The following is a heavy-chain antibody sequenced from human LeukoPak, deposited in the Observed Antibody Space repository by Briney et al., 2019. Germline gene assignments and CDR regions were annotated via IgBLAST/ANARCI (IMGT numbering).Heavy chain of an antibody. D-gene: IGHD5-18*01. CDR1: GFTFSSYD. CDR2: IGTAGDT. Sequence: GGSLRLSCAASGFTFSSYDMHWVRQATGKGLEWVSAIGTAGDTYYPGSVKGRFTISRENAKNSLYLQMNSLRAGDTAVYYCARGCQVWIQLKERCAFDIWGQGTMVTVSS. J-gene: IGHJ3*02. CDR3: ARGCQVWIQLKERCAFDI. V-gene: IGHV3-13*01.